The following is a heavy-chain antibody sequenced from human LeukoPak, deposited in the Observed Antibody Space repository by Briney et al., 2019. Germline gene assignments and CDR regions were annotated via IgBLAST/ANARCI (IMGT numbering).Heavy chain of an antibody. Sequence: GGSLRLSCAASGFTFSGYAVHWVRQAPGKGLEWVALISYDGSNKYYADSVNGRFTISRDNSKNTLYLQMNSLRAEDTAVYYCATRSRDTAMEIAVDYWGQGTLVTVSS. D-gene: IGHD5-18*01. CDR1: GFTFSGYA. V-gene: IGHV3-30-3*01. CDR3: ATRSRDTAMEIAVDY. CDR2: ISYDGSNK. J-gene: IGHJ4*02.